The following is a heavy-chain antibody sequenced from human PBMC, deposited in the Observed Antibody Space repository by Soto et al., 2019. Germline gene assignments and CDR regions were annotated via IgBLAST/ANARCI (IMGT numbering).Heavy chain of an antibody. Sequence: EVQLVETGGGLIQPGGSLRLSCAASGFTVSSNYMSWVRQAPGKGLEWVSVIYSGGSTYYADSVKGRFTISRDNSKNTLYLQMNSLRAEDTAVYYCARDYPSGYSYGSYYYYGMDVWGQGTTVTVSS. CDR1: GFTVSSNY. V-gene: IGHV3-53*02. D-gene: IGHD5-18*01. CDR2: IYSGGST. J-gene: IGHJ6*02. CDR3: ARDYPSGYSYGSYYYYGMDV.